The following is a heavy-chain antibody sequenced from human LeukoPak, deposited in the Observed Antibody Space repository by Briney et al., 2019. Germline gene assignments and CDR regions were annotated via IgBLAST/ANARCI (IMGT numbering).Heavy chain of an antibody. V-gene: IGHV1-8*03. J-gene: IGHJ4*02. CDR1: GYTFTSYD. CDR2: MNPNSGNT. Sequence: ASVKVSCKASGYTFTSYDINWVRQATGQGLEWMGWMNPNSGNTGCAQKFQGRVTITRNTSISTAYMELSSLRSEDTAVYYCARRGERGKLTLVRFDYWGQGTLVTVSS. CDR3: ARRGERGKLTLVRFDY. D-gene: IGHD6-13*01.